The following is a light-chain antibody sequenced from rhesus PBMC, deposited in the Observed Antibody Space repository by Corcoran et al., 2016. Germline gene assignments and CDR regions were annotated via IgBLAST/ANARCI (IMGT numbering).Light chain of an antibody. J-gene: IGKJ1*01. CDR2: KAF. CDR1: QSINNW. V-gene: IGKV1-22*01. Sequence: DIQMTQSPSSLSASVGDTVTITCRASQSINNWLDWYQQKPGKAPKLLIYKAFLLQSGVPSRFSGSGSVTDYTLTSNSLQPEDFATYYCLQYHSSPWTFGQGTKVEIK. CDR3: LQYHSSPWT.